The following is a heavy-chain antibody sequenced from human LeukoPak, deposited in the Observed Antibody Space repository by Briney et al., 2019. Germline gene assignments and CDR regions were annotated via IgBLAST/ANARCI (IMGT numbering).Heavy chain of an antibody. CDR1: GGSFSGYY. Sequence: TSETLSLTCAVYGGSFSGYYWSWIRQPPGKGLEWIGEINHSGSTNYNPSLKSRVTISVDTSKNQFSLKLSSVTAADTAVYYCARDRGYSYGPPDYWGQGTLVTVSS. D-gene: IGHD5-18*01. J-gene: IGHJ4*02. CDR2: INHSGST. V-gene: IGHV4-34*01. CDR3: ARDRGYSYGPPDY.